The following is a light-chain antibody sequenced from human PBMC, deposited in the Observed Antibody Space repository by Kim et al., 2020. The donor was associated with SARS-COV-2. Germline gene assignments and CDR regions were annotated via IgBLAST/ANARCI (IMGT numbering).Light chain of an antibody. CDR3: AAWDDSLSGLV. Sequence: QSVLTQPPSASGTPGQRVTISCSGSSSNIGSNYVYWYHQLPGTAPKLLIYSNQRPSGVPDRFSGSKSGTSASLAISGLRSEDEADYYCAAWDDSLSGLVFGGGTKVTVL. CDR1: SSNIGSNY. V-gene: IGLV1-47*01. CDR2: SN. J-gene: IGLJ2*01.